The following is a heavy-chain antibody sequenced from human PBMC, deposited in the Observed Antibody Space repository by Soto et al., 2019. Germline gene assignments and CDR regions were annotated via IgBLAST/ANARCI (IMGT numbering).Heavy chain of an antibody. CDR2: VGGSGSDT. CDR1: AINFRSYA. J-gene: IGHJ4*02. Sequence: PGGSLRLSCSASAINFRSYAMSWVRQAPGKGLEWVSAVGGSGSDTYYADSVKGRFTISRDDSKNTLYLHMCSLRVEDTAIYYCAKRQSFDFWGGYLPFFDYWGQGAPVTVSS. D-gene: IGHD3-3*01. CDR3: AKRQSFDFWGGYLPFFDY. V-gene: IGHV3-23*01.